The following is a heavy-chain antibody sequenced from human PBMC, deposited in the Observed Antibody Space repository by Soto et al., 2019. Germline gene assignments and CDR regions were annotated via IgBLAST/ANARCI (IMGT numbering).Heavy chain of an antibody. D-gene: IGHD2-2*01. V-gene: IGHV4-59*08. J-gene: IGHJ6*03. Sequence: PSETLSLTCTLSGGSISSYYWSWIRQPPGKGLEWIGYIYYSGSTNYNPSLKSRVTISVDTSKNQFSLKLSSVTAADTAVYYCARLGNFLVPAAMLPNYYYYYYMDVWGKGTTVTVSS. CDR2: IYYSGST. CDR3: ARLGNFLVPAAMLPNYYYYYYMDV. CDR1: GGSISSYY.